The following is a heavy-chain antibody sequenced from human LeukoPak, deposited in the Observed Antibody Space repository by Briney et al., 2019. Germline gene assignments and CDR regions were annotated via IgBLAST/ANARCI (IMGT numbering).Heavy chain of an antibody. CDR1: GGSISSYY. V-gene: IGHV4-59*01. D-gene: IGHD2-15*01. J-gene: IGHJ6*02. CDR2: IYYSGST. Sequence: PSETLSLTCTVSGGSISSYYWSWIRQPPGKGLEWIGYIYYSGSTNYNPSLKSRVTISVDTSKNQFSLKLSSVTAADTAVYYCAGDGYCSGGSCRRYYYYYYGMDVWGQGTTVTVSS. CDR3: AGDGYCSGGSCRRYYYYYYGMDV.